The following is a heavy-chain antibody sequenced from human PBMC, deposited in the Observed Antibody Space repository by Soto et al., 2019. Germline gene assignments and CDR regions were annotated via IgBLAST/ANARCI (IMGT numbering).Heavy chain of an antibody. CDR1: GYTFTRYD. Sequence: GASVEVSCKASGYTFTRYDINWVRQATGQGVGRLGWMNPNSGYTGYAQKFQGRVTMTRNTSISTAYVELSSLRSEDTAVYYCARGGMGNFWSGYYHRNWFDPWGQGTLVTVSS. CDR3: ARGGMGNFWSGYYHRNWFDP. CDR2: MNPNSGYT. D-gene: IGHD3-3*01. J-gene: IGHJ5*02. V-gene: IGHV1-8*01.